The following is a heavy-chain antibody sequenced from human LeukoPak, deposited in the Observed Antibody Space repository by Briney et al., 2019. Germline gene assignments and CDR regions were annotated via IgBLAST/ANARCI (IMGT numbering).Heavy chain of an antibody. CDR2: ISYDGSNK. Sequence: GGSLRLSCAASGFTFSSYAMHWVRQAPGKGLEWVAVISYDGSNKYYADSVKGRFTISRDNSKNTLYLQMNSLRAEDTAVYFCAKPKVRDILTEYYFENWGQGTLVTVSS. CDR3: AKPKVRDILTEYYFEN. J-gene: IGHJ4*02. V-gene: IGHV3-30-3*02. CDR1: GFTFSSYA. D-gene: IGHD3-9*01.